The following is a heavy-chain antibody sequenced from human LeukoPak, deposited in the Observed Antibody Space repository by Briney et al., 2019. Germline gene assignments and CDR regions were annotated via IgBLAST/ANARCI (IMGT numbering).Heavy chain of an antibody. D-gene: IGHD3-16*01. J-gene: IGHJ4*02. CDR1: GFTFSSYW. Sequence: GGSLRLSCAASGFTFSSYWMHWVRQAPGKGLVWVSRINTDGSSTSYADSVKGRFTISRDNAKNTLYLQMNSLRVEDTAVYYCAKVINFTPLGYFDYWGQGTLVTVSS. V-gene: IGHV3-74*01. CDR3: AKVINFTPLGYFDY. CDR2: INTDGSST.